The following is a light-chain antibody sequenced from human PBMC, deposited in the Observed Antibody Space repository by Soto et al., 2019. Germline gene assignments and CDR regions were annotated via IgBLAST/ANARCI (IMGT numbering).Light chain of an antibody. CDR3: QQRSNWPRVT. V-gene: IGKV3-11*01. CDR2: DAS. Sequence: EIVLTHSPATLSLSPGERATLSCRASQSIRSYLAWYQQKPGQAPRLLIYDASNRATGIPTRFSGSGSGTDFTLTISSLEPEDFAVYYCQQRSNWPRVTFGPGTKVDIK. J-gene: IGKJ3*01. CDR1: QSIRSY.